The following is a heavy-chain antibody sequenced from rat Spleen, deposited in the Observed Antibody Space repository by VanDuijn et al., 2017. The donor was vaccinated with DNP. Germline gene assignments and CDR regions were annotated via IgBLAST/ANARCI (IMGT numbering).Heavy chain of an antibody. CDR1: GFTFSDYN. CDR3: ARQDHSRSFDY. CDR2: ITYDGNNT. V-gene: IGHV5S10*01. Sequence: EVQLVESGGDLVQSGRSLKVSCAASGFTFSDYNMAWVRQAPKKGLEWVATITYDGNNTYFRDSVKGRFTISRDSAKSTLYLQMDSLRSEDTATYHCARQDHSRSFDYWGQGVMVTVSS. J-gene: IGHJ2*01. D-gene: IGHD1-2*01.